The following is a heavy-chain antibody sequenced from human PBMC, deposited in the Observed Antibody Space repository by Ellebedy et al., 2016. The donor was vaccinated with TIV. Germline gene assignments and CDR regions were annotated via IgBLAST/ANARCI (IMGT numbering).Heavy chain of an antibody. V-gene: IGHV1-58*02. D-gene: IGHD2-15*01. CDR1: GFSFRSST. CDR3: AAEPYGSGPFGPRYYYYGLDF. Sequence: AASVKVSCKASGFSFRSSTMQWVRQARGQRLEWIGWIVVGSGNTDYAQKFQDRVTITRDMSTSTVYMELSSLRSEDTAVYYCAAEPYGSGPFGPRYYYYGLDFWGQGTTVTVSS. J-gene: IGHJ6*02. CDR2: IVVGSGNT.